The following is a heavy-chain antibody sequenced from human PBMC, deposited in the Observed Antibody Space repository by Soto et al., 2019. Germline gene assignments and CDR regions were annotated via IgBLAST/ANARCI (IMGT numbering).Heavy chain of an antibody. D-gene: IGHD3-10*01. CDR3: ARDGSGYYGSGSYPD. CDR2: INADNGNT. Sequence: QVQFVQSGTEVRKPGASVRVSCKASGYTFTAFAMHWVRQAPGQRPKWMGWINADNGNTRYSQKFQGRVTFTRDTSANTAYLELSSLESDDTAVYYCARDGSGYYGSGSYPDWGQGTLVTVSS. J-gene: IGHJ4*02. CDR1: GYTFTAFA. V-gene: IGHV1-3*01.